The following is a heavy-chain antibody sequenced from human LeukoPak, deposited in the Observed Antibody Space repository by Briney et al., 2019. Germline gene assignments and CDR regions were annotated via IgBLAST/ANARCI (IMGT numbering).Heavy chain of an antibody. CDR3: ARGNRDFDS. V-gene: IGHV6-1*01. CDR2: TYYRSKWYH. D-gene: IGHD2-21*02. Sequence: SQTLSVTCAISGDSVSTNSAAWNWIRQSPSRGLEWLGRTYYRSKWYHDYAPSVQSRITINPDTSKNQFSLHLNSVTPGDTAVYYCARGNRDFDSWGQGTLITVSS. J-gene: IGHJ5*01. CDR1: GDSVSTNSAA.